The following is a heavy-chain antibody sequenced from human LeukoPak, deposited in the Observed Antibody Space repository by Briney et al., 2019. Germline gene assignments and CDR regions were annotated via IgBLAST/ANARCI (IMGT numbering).Heavy chain of an antibody. D-gene: IGHD2-15*01. J-gene: IGHJ4*02. V-gene: IGHV5-51*01. CDR3: ARRGCIGGTCYGY. CDR1: GYSFSNDW. Sequence: GESLKISCKGSGYSFSNDWIGWVRQMPGKGLEWIGIIYPADSDTKYSPSFQGQVTISADKSISTAYLQWNSLGASDTAMYYCARRGCIGGTCYGYWGQGTLVTVSS. CDR2: IYPADSDT.